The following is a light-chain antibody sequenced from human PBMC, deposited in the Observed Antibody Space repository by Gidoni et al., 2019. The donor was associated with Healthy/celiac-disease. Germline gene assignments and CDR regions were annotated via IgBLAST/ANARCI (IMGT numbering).Light chain of an antibody. CDR3: QAWDSSTAGRV. CDR1: KLGDKY. CDR2: QDS. V-gene: IGLV3-1*01. Sequence: SYELTQPPSVSVSPGQTASITCSGDKLGDKYACWYQQKPGQSPVLVIYQDSKRPSGIPGRFSGSNSGNTATLTISGTQAMDEADYYCQAWDSSTAGRVFGGGTKLTVL. J-gene: IGLJ2*01.